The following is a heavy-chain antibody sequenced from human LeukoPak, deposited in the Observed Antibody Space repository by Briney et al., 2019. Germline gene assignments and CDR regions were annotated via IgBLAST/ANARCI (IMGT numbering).Heavy chain of an antibody. D-gene: IGHD3-9*01. V-gene: IGHV1-8*03. CDR3: ARGAGILTGYYRDWFDP. Sequence: ASVKVSCKASGYTFTSYDINWVRQATGQGLEWMGWMNPNSGNTGYAQKFQGRVTITRNTSISTAYMELSSLRSEDTAVYYCARGAGILTGYYRDWFDPWGQGTLVTVSS. CDR2: MNPNSGNT. CDR1: GYTFTSYD. J-gene: IGHJ5*02.